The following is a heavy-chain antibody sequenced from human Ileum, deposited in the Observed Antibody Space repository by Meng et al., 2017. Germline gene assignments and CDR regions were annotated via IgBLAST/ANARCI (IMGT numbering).Heavy chain of an antibody. V-gene: IGHV1-18*01. Sequence: QVQLVQSGIEVKKPGASVKVSCKPSGYTFTTFGISWVRQAPGQGLEWMGWIDPGNGNRNFAQKFQDRLTLTTDTTTTTAYMELRSLRSDDTDIFYCARDRQWVFDFLGQGTLVTVSS. D-gene: IGHD6-19*01. CDR2: IDPGNGNR. J-gene: IGHJ4*01. CDR3: ARDRQWVFDF. CDR1: GYTFTTFG.